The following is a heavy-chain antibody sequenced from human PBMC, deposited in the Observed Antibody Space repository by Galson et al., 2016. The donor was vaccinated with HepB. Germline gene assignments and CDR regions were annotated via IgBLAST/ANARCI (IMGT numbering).Heavy chain of an antibody. CDR3: ARGRVNWDNWFDP. Sequence: SLRLSCAAFGFTFSDYSMIWVRQAPGKGLEWVSYISGTSGLIHYTDSVKGRFTISRDNAKNSLYLQMNSLRVEDTAVYYCARGRVNWDNWFDPWGQGALVTVSS. CDR2: ISGTSGLI. CDR1: GFTFSDYS. J-gene: IGHJ5*02. V-gene: IGHV3-48*01. D-gene: IGHD7-27*01.